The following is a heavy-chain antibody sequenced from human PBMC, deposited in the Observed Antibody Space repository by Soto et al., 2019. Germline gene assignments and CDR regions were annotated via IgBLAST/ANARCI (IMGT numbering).Heavy chain of an antibody. Sequence: ASVKVSCKASGYTFTSYGISWVRQAPGQGLEWMGWINPNSGSTNYTQKFQGWVTMTRDTSISTAYMELSRLRSEDTAVYYCARDSSGYFHFDYWGQGTLVTVSS. CDR2: INPNSGST. V-gene: IGHV1-2*04. CDR1: GYTFTSYG. CDR3: ARDSSGYFHFDY. J-gene: IGHJ4*02. D-gene: IGHD3-22*01.